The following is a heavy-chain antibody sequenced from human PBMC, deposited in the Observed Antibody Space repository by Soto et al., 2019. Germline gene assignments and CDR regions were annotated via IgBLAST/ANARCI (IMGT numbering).Heavy chain of an antibody. Sequence: EVQLLESGGGLVQPGGSLRLSCAASGFTFSAYAMGWVRQAPGKGLEWVSTIHGGGGATHYADSVKGRFTISRDDSKXXLYAQMXXXXXXXXXXXXCXKFEGHPLEYWYLDFWGRGTLVTVSS. CDR2: IHGGGGAT. CDR3: XKFEGHPLEYWYLDF. CDR1: GFTFSAYA. D-gene: IGHD1-1*01. J-gene: IGHJ2*01. V-gene: IGHV3-23*01.